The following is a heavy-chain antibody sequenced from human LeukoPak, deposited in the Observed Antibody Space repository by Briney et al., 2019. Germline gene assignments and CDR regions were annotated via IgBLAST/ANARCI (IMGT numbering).Heavy chain of an antibody. Sequence: GESLKISCKGSGYSFTSYWIGWVRQMPGKGLEWMGIIYPDDSDTKHSPSFQGQVTISADKSISSAYLQWSSLKASDTAMYYCARWAGSYGHTYYFDYWGQGTLVTVSS. J-gene: IGHJ4*02. CDR3: ARWAGSYGHTYYFDY. CDR2: IYPDDSDT. V-gene: IGHV5-51*01. CDR1: GYSFTSYW. D-gene: IGHD5-18*01.